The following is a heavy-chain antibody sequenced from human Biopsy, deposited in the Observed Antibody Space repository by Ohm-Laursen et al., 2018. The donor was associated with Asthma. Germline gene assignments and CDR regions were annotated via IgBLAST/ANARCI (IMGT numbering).Heavy chain of an antibody. D-gene: IGHD6-13*01. V-gene: IGHV3-9*01. CDR1: GFTFDDYA. J-gene: IGHJ4*02. Sequence: SLRLSCAACGFTFDDYAMHWVRQAPGKGLEWVSGVSWNSGSIDYADSVKGRFTISRDNAKNSLYLQMNSLRGADTALYYCVKDIRLQLWGFDSWGQGTLVTVSS. CDR2: VSWNSGSI. CDR3: VKDIRLQLWGFDS.